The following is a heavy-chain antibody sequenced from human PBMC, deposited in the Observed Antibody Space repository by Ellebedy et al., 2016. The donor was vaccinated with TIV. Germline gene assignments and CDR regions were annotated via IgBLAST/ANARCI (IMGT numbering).Heavy chain of an antibody. CDR1: GGSVSRYF. J-gene: IGHJ6*03. CDR3: ARVHCSITTCDYYYMDV. D-gene: IGHD1-1*01. V-gene: IGHV4-4*07. CDR2: FFTSGSF. Sequence: SEPLSLTXTVSGGSVSRYFWSWIRQPAGKGLEWIGRFFTSGSFNYDPSLMSRVTMSVVTSKNQISLRLNSVTTADTAVYYCARVHCSITTCDYYYMDVWGKGTTVTVSS.